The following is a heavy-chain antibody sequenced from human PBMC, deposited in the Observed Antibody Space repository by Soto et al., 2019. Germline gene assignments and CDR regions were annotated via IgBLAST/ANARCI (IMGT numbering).Heavy chain of an antibody. CDR2: ISGNSGSI. J-gene: IGHJ4*02. CDR3: AKDSLGLLSLNYFDY. D-gene: IGHD3-3*01. CDR1: GFTFDDYA. V-gene: IGHV3-9*01. Sequence: GGSLRLSCAASGFTFDDYAMHWVRQAPGKGLEWVSGISGNSGSIGYADSVKGRFTISRDNAKNSLYLQMNSLRAEDTALYYCAKDSLGLLSLNYFDYWGQGTLVTVSS.